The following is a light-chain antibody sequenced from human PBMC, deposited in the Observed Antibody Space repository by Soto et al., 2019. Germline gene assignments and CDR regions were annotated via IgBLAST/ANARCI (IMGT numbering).Light chain of an antibody. Sequence: DIQMTQSPSSLSASVGDRVTITCRASQGIRNDLGWYQQKPGKVPKRLIYGATSLQSGVPSRFSGSGSGTDLTLTISGLQPEDSATYYCLQHNTYPYTFGQGTKLEI. CDR3: LQHNTYPYT. CDR2: GAT. V-gene: IGKV1-17*01. CDR1: QGIRND. J-gene: IGKJ2*01.